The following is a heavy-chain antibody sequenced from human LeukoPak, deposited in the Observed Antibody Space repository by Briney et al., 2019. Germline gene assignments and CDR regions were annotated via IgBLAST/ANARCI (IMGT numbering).Heavy chain of an antibody. J-gene: IGHJ5*02. CDR1: GGSISSSRYY. V-gene: IGHV4-39*07. CDR3: ARGERWLQSGWFDP. D-gene: IGHD5-24*01. CDR2: MYYSGST. Sequence: PSETLSLTCTVSGGSISSSRYYWGWIRQPPGKGLEWIGNMYYSGSTYYNPSLKSRVTISGDTSKNQFSLKLSSVTAADTAVYYCARGERWLQSGWFDPWGQGTLVTVSS.